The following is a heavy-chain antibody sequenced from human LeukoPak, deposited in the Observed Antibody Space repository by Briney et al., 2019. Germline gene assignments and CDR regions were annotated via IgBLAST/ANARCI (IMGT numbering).Heavy chain of an antibody. CDR3: ARGGTQSPTD. CDR1: GFTFSSYW. CDR2: IKQDGSEK. Sequence: GGSLRLSCAASGFTFSSYWTSWVRQAPGKGLEWVANIKQDGSEKYYVDSVKGRFTISRDNAKNSLYLQMNSLRAEDTAVYYCARGGTQSPTDWGPGTLVTVSS. J-gene: IGHJ4*02. V-gene: IGHV3-7*03.